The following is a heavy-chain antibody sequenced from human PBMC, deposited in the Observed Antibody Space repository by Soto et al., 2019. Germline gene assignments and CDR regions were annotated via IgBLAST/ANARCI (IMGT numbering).Heavy chain of an antibody. D-gene: IGHD4-17*01. CDR1: GFTFSRYG. CDR2: IWNDGSKQ. Sequence: PGGSLRLSCVASGFTFSRYGMHWVRQAPGKGLEWVAVIWNDGSKQVYDDSVKGRFTISRDNSKNTLYLEMDSLRDEDTSVYYCARDDDYEANAIDLWGQGTLVTLSS. V-gene: IGHV3-33*01. CDR3: ARDDDYEANAIDL. J-gene: IGHJ5*02.